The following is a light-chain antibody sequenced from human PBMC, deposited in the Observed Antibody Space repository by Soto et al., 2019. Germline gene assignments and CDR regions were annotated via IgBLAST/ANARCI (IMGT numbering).Light chain of an antibody. CDR2: EVN. J-gene: IGLJ1*01. V-gene: IGLV2-18*02. CDR1: SSDIGSYNR. CDR3: ASFTTSTTYG. Sequence: SVLTQPPSVSGSPGQSVAVSCTGSSSDIGSYNRVSWYQQPPGAAPKLIIYEVNNRPSGVPDRFSGSKSGNTASLTISGLRAEDEADYYCASFTTSTTYGFGTGTKVTVL.